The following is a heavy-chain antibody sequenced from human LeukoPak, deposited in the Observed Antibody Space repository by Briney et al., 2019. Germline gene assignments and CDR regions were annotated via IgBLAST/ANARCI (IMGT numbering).Heavy chain of an antibody. CDR1: GFTFIGYW. CDR2: INKDGSET. V-gene: IGHV3-7*01. Sequence: GGSLRLSFAASGFTFIGYWMNWVGQAPGKGGEGVANINKDGSETYNVHFVKGRFTISRDNANKSLYLQMNGLRAEDTSVYYCARESKGRSKIDYWGQGPLVTVSS. J-gene: IGHJ4*02. D-gene: IGHD4-17*01. CDR3: ARESKGRSKIDY.